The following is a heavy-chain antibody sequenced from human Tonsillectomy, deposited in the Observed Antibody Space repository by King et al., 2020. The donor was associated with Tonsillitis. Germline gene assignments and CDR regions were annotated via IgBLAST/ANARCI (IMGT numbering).Heavy chain of an antibody. CDR2: IRSKANSYAT. D-gene: IGHD3-10*01. J-gene: IGHJ3*02. CDR1: GFTFSGSA. V-gene: IGHV3-73*01. Sequence: VQLVESGGGLVQPGGSLKLSCAASGFTFSGSAMHWVRQASGKGLEWVGRIRSKANSYATSFVASVKGRFTISRDDSKNTAYLQMNSLKTEDTAVYYCTRPGGSGTRWAFDIWGQGTMVTVSS. CDR3: TRPGGSGTRWAFDI.